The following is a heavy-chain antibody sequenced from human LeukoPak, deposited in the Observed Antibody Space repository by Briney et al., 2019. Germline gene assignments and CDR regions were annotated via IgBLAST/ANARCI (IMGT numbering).Heavy chain of an antibody. Sequence: SETLSLTCTVSGGPISNYYWSWIRQPPGKELEWIGYIYYSGSTNYNPSLKSRVTISVDTSKNQFSLKLSSVTAADTAVYYCAGKTYYYDSSGYHSGAFDIWGQGTMVTVSS. CDR3: AGKTYYYDSSGYHSGAFDI. J-gene: IGHJ3*02. CDR1: GGPISNYY. CDR2: IYYSGST. D-gene: IGHD3-22*01. V-gene: IGHV4-59*01.